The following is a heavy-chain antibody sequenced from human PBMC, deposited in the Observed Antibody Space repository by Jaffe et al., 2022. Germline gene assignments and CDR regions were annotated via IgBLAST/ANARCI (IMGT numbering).Heavy chain of an antibody. V-gene: IGHV3-48*03. CDR2: ISNSGSTI. J-gene: IGHJ4*02. Sequence: EVQLVESGGGLVQPGGSLRLSCAASGFTFSSYEMNWVRQAPGKGLEWVSYISNSGSTIYYADSVKGRFTISRDNAKSSLYLQMNSLRAEDTAVYYCARDAPERPPRGGVFDYWGQGTLVTVSS. CDR3: ARDAPERPPRGGVFDY. D-gene: IGHD3-16*01. CDR1: GFTFSSYE.